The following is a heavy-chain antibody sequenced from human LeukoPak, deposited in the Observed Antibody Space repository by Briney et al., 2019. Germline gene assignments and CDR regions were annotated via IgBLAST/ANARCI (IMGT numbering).Heavy chain of an antibody. J-gene: IGHJ4*02. CDR1: GFTFSSYA. Sequence: GGSPRLSCAASGFTFSSYAMSWVRQAPGKGLEWVSAISGSGGSTYYADSVKGRFTISRDNSRNTLYLQMNSLRAEDTAVYYCAKHSGSSQPHQPSDYWGQGTLVTVSS. CDR2: ISGSGGST. CDR3: AKHSGSSQPHQPSDY. V-gene: IGHV3-23*01. D-gene: IGHD1-26*01.